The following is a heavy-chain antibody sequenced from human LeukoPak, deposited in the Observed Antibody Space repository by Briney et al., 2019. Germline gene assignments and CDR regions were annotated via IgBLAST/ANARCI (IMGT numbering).Heavy chain of an antibody. V-gene: IGHV3-9*01. CDR3: ANNNWNFFDI. CDR2: ISWNSGSI. Sequence: ESGGSLRLSCAASGFTFDDYAMHWVRQAPGKGLEWVSGISWNSGSIGYADSVKGRFTISRDNAKNSLYLQMNSLRAEDTALYYCANNNWNFFDIWGQGTMVTVSS. D-gene: IGHD1-7*01. J-gene: IGHJ3*02. CDR1: GFTFDDYA.